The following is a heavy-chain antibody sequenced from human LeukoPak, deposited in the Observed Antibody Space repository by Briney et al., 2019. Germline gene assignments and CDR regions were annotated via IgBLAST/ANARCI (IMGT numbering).Heavy chain of an antibody. D-gene: IGHD3-22*01. J-gene: IGHJ4*02. CDR1: GFTFSSYA. CDR2: IKQDGSEK. CDR3: ARDGSNYYDSSGYYNY. Sequence: GGALRLSCAASGFTFSSYAMSWVRQAPGKGLEWVANIKQDGSEKYYVDSVKGRFTISRDNAKNSLYLQMNSLRAEDTAVYYCARDGSNYYDSSGYYNYWGQGTLVTVSS. V-gene: IGHV3-7*01.